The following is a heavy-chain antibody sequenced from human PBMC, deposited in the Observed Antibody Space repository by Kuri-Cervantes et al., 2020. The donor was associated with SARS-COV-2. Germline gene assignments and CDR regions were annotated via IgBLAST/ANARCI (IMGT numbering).Heavy chain of an antibody. J-gene: IGHJ4*02. D-gene: IGHD2-2*02. CDR2: IFYGGST. Sequence: GSLRLSCTVSPGSITTSSFYWGWIRQPPGEGLQWIGTIFYGGSTYFNPSLKNRVTMSVDTAKNQFSLKMTSVTAADTAVYFCARHHFGPAAIHFDNWGLGTLVTVSS. V-gene: IGHV4-39*01. CDR1: PGSITTSSFY. CDR3: ARHHFGPAAIHFDN.